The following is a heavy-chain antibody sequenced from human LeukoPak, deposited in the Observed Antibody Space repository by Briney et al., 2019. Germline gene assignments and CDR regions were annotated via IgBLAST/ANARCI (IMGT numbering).Heavy chain of an antibody. CDR1: GYTFTSYG. CDR2: ISAYNGNA. Sequence: ASVKVSCKASGYTFTSYGISWVRQAPGQRLEWMGWISAYNGNANYAQKLQGRVTMTTDTSTSTAYMELRSLRSDDTAVYYCARRTYSSSSSIFDYWGQGTLVTVSS. V-gene: IGHV1-18*01. CDR3: ARRTYSSSSSIFDY. J-gene: IGHJ4*02. D-gene: IGHD6-6*01.